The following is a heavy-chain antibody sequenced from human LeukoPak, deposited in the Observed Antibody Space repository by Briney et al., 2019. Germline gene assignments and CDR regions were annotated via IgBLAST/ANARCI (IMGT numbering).Heavy chain of an antibody. Sequence: PGGSLRLSCAVSGFTFSSYWMSWVRQAPGKGLEWVASIKEEGSEKYYVDSVKGRFTISRDNAKNSLYLQMNSLRAEDTAVYYCARGHYQLSWGQGILVTVSS. J-gene: IGHJ5*02. CDR1: GFTFSSYW. CDR2: IKEEGSEK. V-gene: IGHV3-7*01. CDR3: ARGHYQLS. D-gene: IGHD2-2*01.